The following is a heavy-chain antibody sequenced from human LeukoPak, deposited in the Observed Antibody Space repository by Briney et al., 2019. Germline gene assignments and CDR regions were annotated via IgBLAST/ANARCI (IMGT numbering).Heavy chain of an antibody. Sequence: SGGSLRLSCAASGFTFSDSCMSWIRQAPGKGLEWVSYISHSGNTIYYAESVKGRFTISRDNAKNSLYLQMNSLRAEDTAVYYCARDRSMMRYSFDIWGQGTMVTVSS. CDR2: ISHSGNTI. D-gene: IGHD3-22*01. J-gene: IGHJ3*02. CDR3: ARDRSMMRYSFDI. CDR1: GFTFSDSC. V-gene: IGHV3-11*01.